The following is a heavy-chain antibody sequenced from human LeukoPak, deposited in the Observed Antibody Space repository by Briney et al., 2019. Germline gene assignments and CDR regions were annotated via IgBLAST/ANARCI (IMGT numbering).Heavy chain of an antibody. CDR1: GFNFDIYG. Sequence: GGSLRLSCAASGFNFDIYGMSWVRQAPGKGLEWVSAISGSGGSTYYADSVKGRFTISRDNSKNTLYLQMNSLRAEDTAVYYCAKSQGYSSGWIDYWGQGTLVTVSS. J-gene: IGHJ4*02. CDR3: AKSQGYSSGWIDY. V-gene: IGHV3-23*01. D-gene: IGHD6-19*01. CDR2: ISGSGGST.